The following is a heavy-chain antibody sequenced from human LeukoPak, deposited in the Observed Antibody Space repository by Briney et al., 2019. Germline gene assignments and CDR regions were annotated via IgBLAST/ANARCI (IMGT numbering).Heavy chain of an antibody. CDR2: ISSSSSYI. J-gene: IGHJ4*02. Sequence: PGGSLRLSCAASGFTFSSYWMSWVRQAPGKGLEWVSSISSSSSYIYYADSVKGRFTISRDNAKNSLDLQMNSLRVEDTGIYYCVKVAKYYYGSETYYFFEHWGQGTPVTASS. D-gene: IGHD3-10*01. CDR3: VKVAKYYYGSETYYFFEH. CDR1: GFTFSSYW. V-gene: IGHV3-21*01.